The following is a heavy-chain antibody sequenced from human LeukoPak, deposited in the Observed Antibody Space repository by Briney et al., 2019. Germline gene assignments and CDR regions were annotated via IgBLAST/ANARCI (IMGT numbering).Heavy chain of an antibody. CDR3: ARGDSSGPDYYYYMDV. CDR2: MNPNSGNT. J-gene: IGHJ6*03. Sequence: GASVKVSCKASGYTFTSYDINWVRQATGQGLEWMGWMNPNSGNTGYAQKFQGRVTMTRNTSISTAYMELSSLRSEDTAVYYCARGDSSGPDYYYYMDVWGKGTTVTISS. V-gene: IGHV1-8*01. CDR1: GYTFTSYD. D-gene: IGHD6-19*01.